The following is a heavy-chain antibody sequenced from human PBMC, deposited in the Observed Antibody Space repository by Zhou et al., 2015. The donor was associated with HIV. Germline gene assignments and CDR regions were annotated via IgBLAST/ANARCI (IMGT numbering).Heavy chain of an antibody. CDR3: ARSLGGYDDYWNFDL. CDR1: GGTVSSYG. D-gene: IGHD5-12*01. Sequence: QVQLVQSGAEVKKPGSSVKVSCTASGGTVSSYGISWVRQAPGQGLEWMGGIIPILGTTKYGEKFQGRVTVTADKSTSTVYMNLGSLRSEDTAMYYCARSLGGYDDYWNFDLWAVAPNHCLL. J-gene: IGHJ2*01. CDR2: IIPILGTT. V-gene: IGHV1-69*14.